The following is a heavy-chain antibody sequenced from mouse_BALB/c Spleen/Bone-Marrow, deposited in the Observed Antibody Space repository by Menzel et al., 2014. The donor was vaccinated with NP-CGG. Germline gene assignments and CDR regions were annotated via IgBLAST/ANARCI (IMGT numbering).Heavy chain of an antibody. CDR1: GFTFSSYA. CDR2: ISSGGSYT. Sequence: EVKLMESGGGLVKPGGSLKLSCAASGFTFSSYAMSWVRQTPEKRLEWVATISSGGSYTYYPDSVKGRFTISRDNAKNTLMLKMSSLRSEDTAMYYCARHGITRLLDYWGQGTTLTVSS. J-gene: IGHJ2*01. CDR3: ARHGITRLLDY. V-gene: IGHV5-9-3*01. D-gene: IGHD2-4*01.